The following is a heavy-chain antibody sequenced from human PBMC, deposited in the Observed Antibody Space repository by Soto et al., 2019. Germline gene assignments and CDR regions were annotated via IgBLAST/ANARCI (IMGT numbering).Heavy chain of an antibody. CDR2: IYYSGST. J-gene: IGHJ4*02. Sequence: SETLSLTCTVSGGSISSYYWSWIRQPPGKGLEWIGYIYYSGSTNYNPSLKSRVTISVDTSKNQFSLKLSSVTAADTAVYYCARRMADSSGFVFDYWGQGTLVTVSS. CDR3: ARRMADSSGFVFDY. V-gene: IGHV4-59*08. D-gene: IGHD3-22*01. CDR1: GGSISSYY.